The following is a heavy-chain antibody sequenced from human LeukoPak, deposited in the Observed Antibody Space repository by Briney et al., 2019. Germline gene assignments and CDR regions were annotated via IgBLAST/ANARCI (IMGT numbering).Heavy chain of an antibody. J-gene: IGHJ3*02. CDR3: ARTTAYDAFDI. CDR1: GGSITSGGYY. V-gene: IGHV4-30-2*02. CDR2: FYHSGST. D-gene: IGHD5-18*01. Sequence: SQTLSLTCTVSGGSITSGGYYWSWIRQPPGKGLEWIGYFYHSGSTYYNPSLKSRVTISVDTSKNQFSLKLSSVTAADTAVYYCARTTAYDAFDIWGQGTMVTVSS.